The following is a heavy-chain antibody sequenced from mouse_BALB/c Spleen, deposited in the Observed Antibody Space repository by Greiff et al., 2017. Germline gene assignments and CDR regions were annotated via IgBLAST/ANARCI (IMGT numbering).Heavy chain of an antibody. CDR3: ARRGTSAMDY. J-gene: IGHJ4*01. D-gene: IGHD1-3*01. V-gene: IGHV5-9-3*01. CDR1: GFTFSSYA. Sequence: EVHLVESGGGLVKPGGSLKLSCAASGFTFSSYAMSWVRQTPEKRLEWVATISSGGSYTYYPDSVKGRFTISRDNAKNTLYLQMSSLRSEDTAMYYCARRGTSAMDYWGQGTSVTVSS. CDR2: ISSGGSYT.